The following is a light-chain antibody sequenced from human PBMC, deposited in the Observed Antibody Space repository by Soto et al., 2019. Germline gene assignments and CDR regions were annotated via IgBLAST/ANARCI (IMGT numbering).Light chain of an antibody. CDR1: SSNIGNNA. Sequence: QSVLTQPPSVSEAPRQRVTISCSGSSSNIGNNAVNWYQQLPGKAPKLLIYYDDLLPSGVSDRFSGSKSGTSASLAISGLQSEDEADYFCAAWDDSLGGYDFGTGTKLTVL. CDR2: YDD. CDR3: AAWDDSLGGYD. V-gene: IGLV1-36*01. J-gene: IGLJ1*01.